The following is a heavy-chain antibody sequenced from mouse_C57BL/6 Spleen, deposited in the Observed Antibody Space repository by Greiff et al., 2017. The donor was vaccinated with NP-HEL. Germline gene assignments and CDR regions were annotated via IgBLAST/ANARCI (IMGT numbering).Heavy chain of an antibody. D-gene: IGHD2-4*01. CDR1: GYTFTDYE. V-gene: IGHV1-15*01. CDR2: IDPETGGT. Sequence: VQLQQSGAELVRPGASVTLSCKASGYTFTDYEMHWVKQTPVHGLEWIGAIDPETGGTDYNQKFKGKATLTVDKSSSTAYMQLSSLTSEASSVYYCSTPLYYDYDGFMYYWGQGTSVTVSS. J-gene: IGHJ4*01. CDR3: STPLYYDYDGFMYY.